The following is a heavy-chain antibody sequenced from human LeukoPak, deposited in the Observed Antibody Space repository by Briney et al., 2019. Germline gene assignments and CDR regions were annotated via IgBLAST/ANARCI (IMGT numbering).Heavy chain of an antibody. CDR3: ARGQSWSSYYFDY. D-gene: IGHD2-8*01. CDR1: GGTFISYA. Sequence: SVKVSCKASGGTFISYAISWVRQAPGQGLEGRGMIIPIFGTANYAQKFQGRVTITTDESTSTAYMELSSLRSEDTAVYYCARGQSWSSYYFDYWGQGTLVTVSS. J-gene: IGHJ4*02. V-gene: IGHV1-69*05. CDR2: IIPIFGTA.